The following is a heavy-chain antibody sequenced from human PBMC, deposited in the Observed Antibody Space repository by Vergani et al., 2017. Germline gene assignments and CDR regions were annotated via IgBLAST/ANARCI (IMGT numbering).Heavy chain of an antibody. J-gene: IGHJ1*01. CDR2: INAGNGNP. D-gene: IGHD4-23*01. CDR1: GYTFTSYA. Sequence: QVQLVQSGAEVKKPGASVKVSCKASGYTFTSYAMHWVRQAPGQRLEWMGWINAGNGNPKYSQKFQGRVTITRDTSASTGYMELSSLRSEDTAVFYRARECNVCYGCNPIRFWGQGNPVPVSS. V-gene: IGHV1-3*01. CDR3: ARECNVCYGCNPIRF.